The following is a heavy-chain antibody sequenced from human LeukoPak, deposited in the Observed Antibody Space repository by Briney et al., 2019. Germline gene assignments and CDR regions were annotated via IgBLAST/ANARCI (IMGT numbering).Heavy chain of an antibody. V-gene: IGHV1-2*02. Sequence: ASVKVSCRASGHXFTDYYMHWVRQAPGQGLEWMGWINPNSGGTNYAQKFQGRVTMTSDTSISTAYMELSRLRSDDTAVYFCARGAPAAGDDPFDIWGQGTMVTVSS. CDR1: GHXFTDYY. CDR2: INPNSGGT. D-gene: IGHD6-25*01. CDR3: ARGAPAAGDDPFDI. J-gene: IGHJ3*02.